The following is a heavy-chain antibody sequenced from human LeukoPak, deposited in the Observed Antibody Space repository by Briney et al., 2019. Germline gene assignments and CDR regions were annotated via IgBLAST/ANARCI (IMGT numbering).Heavy chain of an antibody. CDR3: ARERGPYGDRKRYGMDV. J-gene: IGHJ6*02. CDR1: GGTFSSYA. CDR2: IIPIFGIA. V-gene: IGHV1-69*04. D-gene: IGHD4-17*01. Sequence: SVKVSCKASGGTFSSYAISWVRQAPGQGLEWMGRIIPIFGIANYAQKFQGRVTITADKSTSTAYMELSSVRSEDTAVYYCARERGPYGDRKRYGMDVWGQGTTVTVSS.